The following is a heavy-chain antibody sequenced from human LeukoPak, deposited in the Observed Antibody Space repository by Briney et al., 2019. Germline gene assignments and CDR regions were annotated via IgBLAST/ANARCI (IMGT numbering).Heavy chain of an antibody. V-gene: IGHV3-23*01. J-gene: IGHJ4*02. D-gene: IGHD4-17*01. CDR2: ISGSGGSI. CDR3: AKHRENYADSCLGDY. Sequence: GGSLRLSCAASGFTFSSYAMSWVRQAPGKGLEWVSGISGSGGSIHYVDSVKGRFTISRDNSKNTLYLQMNSLRAEDTAVYYCAKHRENYADSCLGDYWGQGTLVTVSS. CDR1: GFTFSSYA.